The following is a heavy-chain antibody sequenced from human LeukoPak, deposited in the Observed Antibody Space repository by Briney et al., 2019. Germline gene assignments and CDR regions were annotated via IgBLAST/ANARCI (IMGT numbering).Heavy chain of an antibody. D-gene: IGHD5-24*01. Sequence: GGSLRLSCAASGFTFSNYWMTWVRLAPGKGLEWVANIKEDGTETYYVDSVKGRFTISRDNAKNSLYLQMNSLRVEDTAVYYCAKEGRSLQTYWGQGTLVTVSS. CDR3: AKEGRSLQTY. V-gene: IGHV3-7*03. CDR1: GFTFSNYW. CDR2: IKEDGTET. J-gene: IGHJ4*02.